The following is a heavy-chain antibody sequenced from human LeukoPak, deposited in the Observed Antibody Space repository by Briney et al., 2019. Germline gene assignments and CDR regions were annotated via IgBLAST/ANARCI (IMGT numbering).Heavy chain of an antibody. J-gene: IGHJ4*02. V-gene: IGHV3-23*01. D-gene: IGHD1-26*01. Sequence: GGSLRLSCAASGFTFSTYGMTWVRQAPGKGLEWVSGVSGGGGSTYYAGSVKGRFTISRDNSKDTLYLQMNSLRAEDTAVYYCAKRWLSGSYYDYWGQGTLVTVSS. CDR3: AKRWLSGSYYDY. CDR2: VSGGGGST. CDR1: GFTFSTYG.